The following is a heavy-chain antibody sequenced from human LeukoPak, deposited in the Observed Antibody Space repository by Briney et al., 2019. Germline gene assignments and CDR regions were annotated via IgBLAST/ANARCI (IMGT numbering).Heavy chain of an antibody. CDR1: GGSISSYY. D-gene: IGHD1-26*01. Sequence: SQTLSLTCTVSGGSISSYYWSWIRQPAGKGLEWIGRIHTSGSTNYNPSLKSRVTISVDKSKNQFSLKLSSVTAADTAVYYCARSGGLYWFDPWGQGTLVTVSS. CDR2: IHTSGST. J-gene: IGHJ5*02. CDR3: ARSGGLYWFDP. V-gene: IGHV4-4*07.